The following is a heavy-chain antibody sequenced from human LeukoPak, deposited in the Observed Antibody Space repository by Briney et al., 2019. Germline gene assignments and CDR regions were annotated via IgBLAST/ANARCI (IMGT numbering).Heavy chain of an antibody. J-gene: IGHJ4*02. D-gene: IGHD1-26*01. CDR2: ISSCSSYI. CDR3: ARDDDSRSYPYYFDY. V-gene: IGHV3-21*01. CDR1: GFTFSSYS. Sequence: GGSLRLSCAASGFTFSSYSMNWVRQAPGKGLGWVSSISSCSSYIYYADSVKGRFTISRDNAKNSLYLQMNSLRAEDTAVYYCARDDDSRSYPYYFDYWGQGTLVTVSS.